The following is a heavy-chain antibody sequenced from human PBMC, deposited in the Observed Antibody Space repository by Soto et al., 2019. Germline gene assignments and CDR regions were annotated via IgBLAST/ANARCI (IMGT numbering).Heavy chain of an antibody. D-gene: IGHD3-3*01. CDR3: GRLGVVIVPYYYYGMDV. CDR2: IYYSGST. J-gene: IGHJ6*02. CDR1: GGSISSSSYY. Sequence: PSETLSLTCTVSGGSISSSSYYWGWIRQPPGKGLEWIGSIYYSGSTYYNPSLKSRVTISVDTSKNQFSLKLSSVTAADTAVYYCGRLGVVIVPYYYYGMDVWGQGTTVTVSS. V-gene: IGHV4-39*01.